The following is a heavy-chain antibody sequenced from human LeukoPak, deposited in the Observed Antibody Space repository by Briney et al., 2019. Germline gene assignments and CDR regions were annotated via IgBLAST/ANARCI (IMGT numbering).Heavy chain of an antibody. D-gene: IGHD3-22*01. CDR1: GFTFSSYS. CDR3: AKAAYDSSGSWYYFDY. CDR2: ITSSGRYI. V-gene: IGHV3-21*01. Sequence: GGSLRLSCAASGFTFSSYSMNWVRQAPGKGLEWVSSITSSGRYIYYADSVKGRFTISRDNSKNTLHLQMNSLRPEDTAVYYCAKAAYDSSGSWYYFDYWGQGTLVTVSS. J-gene: IGHJ4*02.